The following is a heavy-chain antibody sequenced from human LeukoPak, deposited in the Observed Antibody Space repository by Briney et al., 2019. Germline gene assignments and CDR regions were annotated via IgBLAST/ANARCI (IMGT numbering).Heavy chain of an antibody. CDR2: IWYDGSNK. D-gene: IGHD2-15*01. CDR1: GFTFSSYG. CDR3: AKGGCSGGSCYNDFDY. V-gene: IGHV3-33*06. J-gene: IGHJ4*02. Sequence: SGRSLRLSCAASGFTFSSYGMHWVRQAPGKGLEWVAVIWYDGSNKYYADSVKGRFTISRDNSKNTPYLQMNSLRAEDTAVYYCAKGGCSGGSCYNDFDYWGQGTLVTVSS.